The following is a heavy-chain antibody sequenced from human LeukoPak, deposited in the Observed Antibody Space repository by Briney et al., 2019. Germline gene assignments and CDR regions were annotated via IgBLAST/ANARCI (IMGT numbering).Heavy chain of an antibody. Sequence: SQTLSLTCTVSGGSISSGSYYWSWIRQPAGKGLEWIGRIYTSGSTNYNPSLKSRVTISVDTSKNQFSLKLSSVTAADTAVYYRARAGGSIAARPGAFDYWGQGTLVTVSS. V-gene: IGHV4-61*02. J-gene: IGHJ4*02. D-gene: IGHD6-6*01. CDR2: IYTSGST. CDR1: GGSISSGSYY. CDR3: ARAGGSIAARPGAFDY.